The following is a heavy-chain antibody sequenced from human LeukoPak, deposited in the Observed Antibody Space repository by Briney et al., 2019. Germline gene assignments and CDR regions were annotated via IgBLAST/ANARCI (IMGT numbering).Heavy chain of an antibody. J-gene: IGHJ4*02. CDR3: ATWDYGSGSVQVVDY. Sequence: GGSLRLSCAASGFTLSSNDMSWVRQAPGKGLEWVSVIYNVGSTYYADSVKGRFTISSDNSKNTLYLQMNSLRAEDTAVYYCATWDYGSGSVQVVDYWGQGTLVTVSS. D-gene: IGHD3-16*01. CDR1: GFTLSSND. V-gene: IGHV3-66*01. CDR2: IYNVGST.